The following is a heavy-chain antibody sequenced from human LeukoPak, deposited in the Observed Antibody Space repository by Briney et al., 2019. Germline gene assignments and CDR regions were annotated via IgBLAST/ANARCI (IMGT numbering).Heavy chain of an antibody. Sequence: ASVKVSCKASGYTFTSYGISWVRQAPGQGLEWMGWISAYNGNTNYAQKLQGRVTMTTDTSTSTAYMELRSLRSDDTAVYYCARVTYSNYVGYYYYYGMDVWGPGTTVTVSS. CDR3: ARVTYSNYVGYYYYYGMDV. J-gene: IGHJ6*02. CDR2: ISAYNGNT. CDR1: GYTFTSYG. V-gene: IGHV1-18*01. D-gene: IGHD4-11*01.